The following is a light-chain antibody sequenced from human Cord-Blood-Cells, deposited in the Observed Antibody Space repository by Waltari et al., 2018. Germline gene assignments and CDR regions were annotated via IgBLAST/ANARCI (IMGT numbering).Light chain of an antibody. J-gene: IGLJ3*02. CDR3: SSYTSSSTPCV. CDR2: DVS. V-gene: IGLV2-14*01. CDR1: SSDVGGYNY. Sequence: QSALTQPASVSGSPGQSITISCTGTSSDVGGYNYVSWYQQHPGKAPKLMINDVSNRPSGVSNRFSGSKSGNTASLTISGLQAEDEADYYCSSYTSSSTPCVFGGGTKLTVL.